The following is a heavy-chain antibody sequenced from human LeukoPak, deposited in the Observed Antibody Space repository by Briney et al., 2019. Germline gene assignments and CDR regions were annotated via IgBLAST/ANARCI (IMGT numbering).Heavy chain of an antibody. D-gene: IGHD4/OR15-4a*01. CDR3: ARQVGPGTLVPKAFDI. Sequence: PGGSLRLSCAASGFTFSTYSMNWVRQAPGKGLEWVSYIRNSGSPIYYADSVKGRFTISRDNAKNSLFLQMNSLRAEDTAVYYCARQVGPGTLVPKAFDIWGQGTMVTVSS. CDR2: IRNSGSPI. J-gene: IGHJ3*02. V-gene: IGHV3-48*04. CDR1: GFTFSTYS.